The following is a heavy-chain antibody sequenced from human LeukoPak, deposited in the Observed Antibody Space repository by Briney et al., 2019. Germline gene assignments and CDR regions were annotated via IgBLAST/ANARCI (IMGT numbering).Heavy chain of an antibody. CDR2: IYTSGST. V-gene: IGHV4-4*07. CDR3: ARGGNDFWSGYYKIDY. J-gene: IGHJ4*02. CDR1: GGSISSYY. Sequence: SETLSLTCTVSGGSISSYYWSWIRQPAGKGLEWIGRIYTSGSTNYNPSLKSRVTMSVDTSKNQFSLKLSSVTAADTAVYYCARGGNDFWSGYYKIDYWGQGTLVTVSS. D-gene: IGHD3-3*01.